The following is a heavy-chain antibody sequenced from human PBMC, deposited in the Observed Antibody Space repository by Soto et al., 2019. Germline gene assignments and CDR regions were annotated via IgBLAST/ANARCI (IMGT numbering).Heavy chain of an antibody. J-gene: IGHJ3*01. Sequence: QSGGSLRLSCAASGFTFSSYWMHWVRQAPGKGLVWVSRINSDGSTTNYADSVKGRFTISRDNAKNTLYLQMNSLRAEDTAVYYCARGGGNSDLYSAFELWGQGTMVTVSS. CDR1: GFTFSSYW. V-gene: IGHV3-74*01. CDR3: ARGGGNSDLYSAFEL. CDR2: INSDGSTT. D-gene: IGHD2-8*01.